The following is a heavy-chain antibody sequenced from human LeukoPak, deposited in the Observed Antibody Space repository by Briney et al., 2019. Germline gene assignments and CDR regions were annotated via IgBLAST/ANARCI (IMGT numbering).Heavy chain of an antibody. J-gene: IGHJ4*02. CDR2: ISWNSGSI. V-gene: IGHV3-9*01. Sequence: GGSLRLSCAASGFTFDDYAMHWVRQAPGKGLEWASGISWNSGSIGYADSVKGRFTISRDNAKNSLYLQMNSLRAEDTALYYCAKGGPYYDSSGYYDYWGQGTLVTVSS. CDR1: GFTFDDYA. CDR3: AKGGPYYDSSGYYDY. D-gene: IGHD3-22*01.